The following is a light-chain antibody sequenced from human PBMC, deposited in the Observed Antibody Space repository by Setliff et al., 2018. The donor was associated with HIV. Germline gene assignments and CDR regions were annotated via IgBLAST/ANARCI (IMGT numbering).Light chain of an antibody. V-gene: IGLV2-23*02. Sequence: SVLTQPASVSGSPGQSITISCTGSSSDIGDYESVSWYQQHPGEVPKLMIYDVTKRPSGVSNRFSGSKSGNTASLTISGLQPEDESDYYCCSYASGSTSLFVFGTGTKVTVL. CDR3: CSYASGSTSLFV. CDR1: SSDIGDYES. CDR2: DVT. J-gene: IGLJ1*01.